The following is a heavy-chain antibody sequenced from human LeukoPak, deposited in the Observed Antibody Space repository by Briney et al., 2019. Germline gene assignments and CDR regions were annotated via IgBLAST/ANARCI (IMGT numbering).Heavy chain of an antibody. Sequence: EASVKVSCKASGYTFSSYAISWVRQAPGQGLEWMGWIIPIFGTANYAQKFQGRVTITADESTSTAYMELSSLRSEDTAVYYCAGDADWSCTSCYHEWFDHCRRETLVTVSS. V-gene: IGHV1-69*01. D-gene: IGHD2-2*01. CDR1: GYTFSSYA. CDR3: AGDADWSCTSCYHEWFDH. CDR2: IIPIFGTA. J-gene: IGHJ5*02.